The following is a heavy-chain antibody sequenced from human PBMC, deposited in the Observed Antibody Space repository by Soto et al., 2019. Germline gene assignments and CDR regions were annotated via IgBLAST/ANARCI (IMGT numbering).Heavy chain of an antibody. J-gene: IGHJ3*01. Sequence: GGSLRLSCAASGFTFSSYWMHWVRQAPGKGLVWVSRINSDGSSTSYADSVKGRFTISRDNAKNTLYLQMNSLRAEDTAVYYCARTIEGGPDGVWGQGTMVTVSS. D-gene: IGHD3-16*01. CDR2: INSDGSST. V-gene: IGHV3-74*01. CDR3: ARTIEGGPDGV. CDR1: GFTFSSYW.